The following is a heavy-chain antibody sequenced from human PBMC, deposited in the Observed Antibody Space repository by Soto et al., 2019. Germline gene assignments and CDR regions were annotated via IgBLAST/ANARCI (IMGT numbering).Heavy chain of an antibody. CDR3: ARGLPVVVVAVRRWFDP. J-gene: IGHJ5*02. V-gene: IGHV1-8*01. Sequence: ASVKVSCKASGYTFTSYDINWVRQATGQGFEWMGWMNPNSGNTGYAQKFQGRVTMTRNTSISTAYMELSSLRSEDTAVYYCARGLPVVVVAVRRWFDPWGQGTLVTVSS. CDR1: GYTFTSYD. D-gene: IGHD2-15*01. CDR2: MNPNSGNT.